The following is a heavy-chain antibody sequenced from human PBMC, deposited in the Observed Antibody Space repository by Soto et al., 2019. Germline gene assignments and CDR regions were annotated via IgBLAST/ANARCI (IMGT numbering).Heavy chain of an antibody. CDR1: GGTFSSYA. J-gene: IGHJ6*02. V-gene: IGHV1-69*01. CDR2: IIPIFGTA. Sequence: QVQLVQSGAEVKKPGSSVKVSCKASGGTFSSYAISWVRQAPGQGLEWMGGIIPIFGTANYAQKFQGRVTITPDESTSTAYMELSSLRSEDTGVYYCATRQEAAIYYYYGMDVWGQGTTVTVSS. D-gene: IGHD5-12*01. CDR3: ATRQEAAIYYYYGMDV.